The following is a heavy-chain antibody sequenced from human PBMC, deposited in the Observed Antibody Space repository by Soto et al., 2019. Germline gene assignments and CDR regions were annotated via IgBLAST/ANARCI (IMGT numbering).Heavy chain of an antibody. J-gene: IGHJ4*02. V-gene: IGHV3-30*18. D-gene: IGHD3-16*02. CDR3: AKGLGELSPESYDY. CDR2: ISYDGTNQ. Sequence: QVQLVESGGGVVQPGRSLRLSCAASGFTFSSFAMHWVRQAPGKGLEWVAFISYDGTNQYHADSVKGRFTISRDNSNNTLFLQMNSLRAEDTAVYYCAKGLGELSPESYDYWGQGTLVTVSS. CDR1: GFTFSSFA.